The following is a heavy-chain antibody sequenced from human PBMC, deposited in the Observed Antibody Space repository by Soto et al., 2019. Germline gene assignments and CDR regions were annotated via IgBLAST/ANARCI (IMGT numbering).Heavy chain of an antibody. CDR3: AREESDRYYYYSGMDG. CDR1: GGTFSSYA. V-gene: IGHV1-69*06. Sequence: SVKVSCKASGGTFSSYAISWVRQAPGQGLEWMGGIIPIFGTANYAQKFQGRVTITADKSTSTAYMELSSLRSEDTAVYYCAREESDRYYYYSGMDGWGQGTTVTV. CDR2: IIPIFGTA. J-gene: IGHJ6*02. D-gene: IGHD2-21*02.